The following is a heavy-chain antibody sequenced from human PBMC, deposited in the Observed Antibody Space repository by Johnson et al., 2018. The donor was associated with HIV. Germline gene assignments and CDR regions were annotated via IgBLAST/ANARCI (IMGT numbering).Heavy chain of an antibody. Sequence: QMLLVESGGGVVQPRRSLRLSCAASGFTFSNYAMNWVRQAPGKGLEWVAVISYDGSKKYHADSVKGRFTISRDNSKNTLYLQMNSLRAEDTAVYYCARGGYSSGWIYAFDIWGQGTMVTVSS. CDR3: ARGGYSSGWIYAFDI. D-gene: IGHD6-19*01. J-gene: IGHJ3*02. V-gene: IGHV3-30*14. CDR1: GFTFSNYA. CDR2: ISYDGSKK.